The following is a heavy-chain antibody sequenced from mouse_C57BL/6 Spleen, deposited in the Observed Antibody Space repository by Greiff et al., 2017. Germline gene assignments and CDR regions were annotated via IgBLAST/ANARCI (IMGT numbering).Heavy chain of an antibody. CDR1: GYTFTSYW. V-gene: IGHV1-52*01. J-gene: IGHJ3*01. D-gene: IGHD1-1*01. CDR2: IDPSDSET. CDR3: AGGGGSSPFAY. Sequence: VQLQQPGAELVRPGSSVKLSCKASGYTFTSYWMHWVKQRPIQGLEWIGNIDPSDSETHYNQKFKDKATLTVDKSSSTAYMQLSSLTSEDSAVYYCAGGGGSSPFAYWGQGTLVTVSA.